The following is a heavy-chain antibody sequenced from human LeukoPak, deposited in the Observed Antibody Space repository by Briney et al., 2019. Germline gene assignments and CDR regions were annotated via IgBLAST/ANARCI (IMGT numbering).Heavy chain of an antibody. D-gene: IGHD2-15*01. CDR1: GFTFSSYN. J-gene: IGHJ3*02. Sequence: GGSLRLSCAASGFTFSSYNMSWVRQAPGKGLEWVSFISSGSLYIYYADSLKGRFTISRDNAKNSLYLQMNSLRADDTAVYYCARSGGSRGDAFDIWGQGTMVTVSS. V-gene: IGHV3-21*01. CDR2: ISSGSLYI. CDR3: ARSGGSRGDAFDI.